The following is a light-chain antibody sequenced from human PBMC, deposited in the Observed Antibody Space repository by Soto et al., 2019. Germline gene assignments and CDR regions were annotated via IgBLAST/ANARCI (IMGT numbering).Light chain of an antibody. CDR1: HSVSSSF. V-gene: IGKV3-20*01. CDR2: GAS. Sequence: EMVLTQSPGTLSLSPGERATHSCRASHSVSSSFLAWYQQKPGQAPRLLIYGASSRATGIPDRFSGSGSGTDFTLTISRLEPEDFAVYYCQQYDSSPRTFGPGTKVDIK. CDR3: QQYDSSPRT. J-gene: IGKJ3*01.